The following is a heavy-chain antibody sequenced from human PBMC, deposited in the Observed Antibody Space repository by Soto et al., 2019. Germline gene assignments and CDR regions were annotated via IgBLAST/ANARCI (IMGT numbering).Heavy chain of an antibody. V-gene: IGHV1-3*01. CDR2: INPGNGNT. J-gene: IGHJ4*02. D-gene: IGHD3-10*01. CDR3: ARVRLLWYGELSN. CDR1: GYSFMTYA. Sequence: QVQLVQSGAEVKKPGASVKISCKASGYSFMTYAIHWVRQAPGQGLEWMGWINPGNGNTEYSQKFQGRVTITRDTPATTAYMEMSSPRSEDTAAYYCARVRLLWYGELSNWGQGTLVIVSS.